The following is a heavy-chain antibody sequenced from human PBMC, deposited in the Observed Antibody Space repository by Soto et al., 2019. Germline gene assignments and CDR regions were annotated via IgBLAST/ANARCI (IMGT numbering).Heavy chain of an antibody. D-gene: IGHD3-3*01. CDR3: ATVRRRDFWSGYYGNWFDP. CDR2: FDPEDGET. CDR1: GYTLTELS. Sequence: GASVKVSCKVSGYTLTELSMHWVRQAPGKGLEWMGGFDPEDGETIYAQKFQGRVTMTEDTSTDTAYMELSSLRSEDTAVYFCATVRRRDFWSGYYGNWFDPWGQGTLVTVSS. V-gene: IGHV1-24*01. J-gene: IGHJ5*02.